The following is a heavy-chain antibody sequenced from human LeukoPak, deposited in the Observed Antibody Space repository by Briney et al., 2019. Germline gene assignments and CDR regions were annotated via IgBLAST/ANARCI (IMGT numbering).Heavy chain of an antibody. CDR1: GYRLSSGYH. V-gene: IGHV4-38-2*02. CDR3: VRSEIDGYSKY. CDR2: IDYSGSI. Sequence: SETLSLTCTVSGYRLSSGYHWGWIRQTPGKGLEWLGSIDYSGSIYDNPSLRSRVTISLDTSKNQVYLKVNSVTAADTAVYYCVRSEIDGYSKYWGQGTLVIVSS. J-gene: IGHJ4*02. D-gene: IGHD5-24*01.